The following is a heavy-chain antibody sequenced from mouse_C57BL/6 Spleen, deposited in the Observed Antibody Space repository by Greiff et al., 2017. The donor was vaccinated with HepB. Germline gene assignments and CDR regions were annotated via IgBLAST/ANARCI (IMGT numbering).Heavy chain of an antibody. CDR2: IDPSDSYT. V-gene: IGHV1-69*01. CDR3: ARRTLPYAMDY. D-gene: IGHD1-1*01. J-gene: IGHJ4*01. Sequence: QVQLQQPGAELVMPGASVKLSCKASGYTFTSYWMHWVKQRPGQGLEWIGEIDPSDSYTNYNQKFKGKSTLTVDKSSSTACMQLSSLTSEDSAVYYCARRTLPYAMDYWGQGTSVTVSS. CDR1: GYTFTSYW.